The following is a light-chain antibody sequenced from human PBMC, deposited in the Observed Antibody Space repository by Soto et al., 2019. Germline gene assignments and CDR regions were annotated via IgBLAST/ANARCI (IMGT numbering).Light chain of an antibody. CDR2: SNN. CDR1: SSNIGSNT. J-gene: IGLJ2*01. V-gene: IGLV1-44*01. CDR3: AAWDDSLNGYVV. Sequence: QSVLTQPPSASGTPGQRVTISCSGSSSNIGSNTVNWYQQLPGTAPKLLIYSNNQRPSGVPDRFSGSKSGTSASLAISGLQSVDEADYYGAAWDDSLNGYVVFGGGTQLTVL.